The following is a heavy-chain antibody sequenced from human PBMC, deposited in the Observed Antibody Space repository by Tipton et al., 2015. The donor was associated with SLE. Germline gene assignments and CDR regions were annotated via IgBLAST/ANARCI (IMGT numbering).Heavy chain of an antibody. J-gene: IGHJ4*02. CDR3: AIFPSEYYYDTTGFHVYFDH. Sequence: TLSLTCTVSGGSTRSNTYFWGYIRPTPGKALEWIGILSYSGSTSYNPSLKSRVSISVDSSKNQFTLRLTSVTAADTAVYFCAIFPSEYYYDTTGFHVYFDHWGQGTLGTVSS. V-gene: IGHV4-39*06. CDR2: LSYSGST. CDR1: GGSTRSNTYF. D-gene: IGHD3-22*01.